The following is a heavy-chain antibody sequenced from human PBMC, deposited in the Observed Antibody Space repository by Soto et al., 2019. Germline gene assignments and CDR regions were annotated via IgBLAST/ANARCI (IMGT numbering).Heavy chain of an antibody. CDR2: MYNSGST. Sequence: SETLSLTCTVSGGSIRTYYWSWIRQPPGKGLEWIGFMYNSGSTHYNPSLKSRVTISLDTSTNQFSLKLSSVTAADTAVYYCARDYYGSGSYYKVPDYNWFDPWGQGTLVTVSS. CDR1: GGSIRTYY. D-gene: IGHD3-10*01. V-gene: IGHV4-59*01. CDR3: ARDYYGSGSYYKVPDYNWFDP. J-gene: IGHJ5*02.